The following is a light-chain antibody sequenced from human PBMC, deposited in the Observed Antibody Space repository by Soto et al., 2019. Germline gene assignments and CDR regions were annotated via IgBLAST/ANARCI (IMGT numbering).Light chain of an antibody. CDR1: SSDVGGYNY. CDR2: DVS. Sequence: QSALTQPASVSGSPGQSITISCTGTSSDVGGYNYVSWYQQHPGKAPKLMIYDVSNRPSGVSNRFSGSKSGNTASLTISGRQAEDEADYYCSSYTSSSIYVFGTGTKLTVL. V-gene: IGLV2-14*01. CDR3: SSYTSSSIYV. J-gene: IGLJ1*01.